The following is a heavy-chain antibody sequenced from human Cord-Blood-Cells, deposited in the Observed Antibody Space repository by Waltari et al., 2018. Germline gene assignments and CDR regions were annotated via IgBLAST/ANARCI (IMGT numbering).Heavy chain of an antibody. D-gene: IGHD5-12*01. Sequence: QLQLQESGPGLVKPSETLSLTCTVSGGSISSSSYYWGWIRQPPGTGLEWIGSIYYSGSTYYNPSLKSRVTISVDTSKNQFSLKLSSVTAADTAVYYCARLVPPSDIVATYYFDYWGQGTLVTVSS. CDR2: IYYSGST. CDR1: GGSISSSSYY. V-gene: IGHV4-39*01. J-gene: IGHJ4*02. CDR3: ARLVPPSDIVATYYFDY.